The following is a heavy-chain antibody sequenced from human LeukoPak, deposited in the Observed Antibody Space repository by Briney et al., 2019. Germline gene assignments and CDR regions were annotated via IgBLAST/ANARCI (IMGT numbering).Heavy chain of an antibody. D-gene: IGHD5-12*01. Sequence: GGSLRLSCAASGFPFSNFPMSWVRQPPGKGLEWVSCISSSGSDTYYTDSVKGRFTISRDSSKNAVYLEMNSLRPEDTAVYYCARGKSGYDWDYWGQGTLVSVSS. V-gene: IGHV3-23*01. CDR2: ISSSGSDT. CDR1: GFPFSNFP. J-gene: IGHJ4*02. CDR3: ARGKSGYDWDY.